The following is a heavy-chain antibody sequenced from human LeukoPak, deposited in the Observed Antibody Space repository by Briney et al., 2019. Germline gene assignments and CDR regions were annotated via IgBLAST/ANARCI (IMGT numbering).Heavy chain of an antibody. CDR1: GYTLTELS. CDR3: ARGPYCSSTSCYLRGQFDY. Sequence: ASVKVSCKVSGYTLTELSMHWVRQAPGKGLEWMGGFDPEDGETIYAQKFQGRVTMTEDTSTDTAYMELSSLRSEDTAVYYCARGPYCSSTSCYLRGQFDYWGQGTLVTVSS. V-gene: IGHV1-24*01. CDR2: FDPEDGET. J-gene: IGHJ4*02. D-gene: IGHD2-2*01.